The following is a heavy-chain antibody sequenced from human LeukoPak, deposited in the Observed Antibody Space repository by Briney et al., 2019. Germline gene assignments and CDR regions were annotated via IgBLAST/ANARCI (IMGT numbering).Heavy chain of an antibody. Sequence: ASVKVSCKASGYTFTNYYLHWVRQAPGQGLEWMGIITPSGGSATYAQKFQGRVTMTRDTSTSTVYMELSSLRSEDTAVYYCAREGGRVSGSGSYLLSYSIDVWGQGTTVTVSS. V-gene: IGHV1-46*01. D-gene: IGHD3-10*01. CDR3: AREGGRVSGSGSYLLSYSIDV. CDR2: ITPSGGSA. J-gene: IGHJ6*02. CDR1: GYTFTNYY.